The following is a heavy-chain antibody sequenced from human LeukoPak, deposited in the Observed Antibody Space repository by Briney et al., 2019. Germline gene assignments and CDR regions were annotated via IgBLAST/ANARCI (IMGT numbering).Heavy chain of an antibody. Sequence: SQTLSLTCTVSGYSITSGYYWGWIRQPPGKGLEWIGSIYHSGDTYYNPSLKSRVTISVDTSKNQFSLRLRSVTAADTAVYYCARVDTPMELHYWGQGTLVTVSS. J-gene: IGHJ4*02. CDR2: IYHSGDT. CDR3: ARVDTPMELHY. V-gene: IGHV4-38-2*02. CDR1: GYSITSGYY. D-gene: IGHD5-18*01.